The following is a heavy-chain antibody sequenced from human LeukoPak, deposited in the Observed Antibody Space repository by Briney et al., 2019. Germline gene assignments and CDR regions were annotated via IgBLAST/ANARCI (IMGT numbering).Heavy chain of an antibody. CDR1: GFTFSSYS. CDR2: ISSSNSYI. V-gene: IGHV3-21*01. Sequence: AGGSLRLSCAASGFTFSSYSMNWVRQAPGKGLEWVSSISSSNSYIYNADSVKGRFTISRDNAKNTLYLQMNSLRTEDTAVYYCTRNPGMDVWGQGTTVTVSS. CDR3: TRNPGMDV. J-gene: IGHJ6*02.